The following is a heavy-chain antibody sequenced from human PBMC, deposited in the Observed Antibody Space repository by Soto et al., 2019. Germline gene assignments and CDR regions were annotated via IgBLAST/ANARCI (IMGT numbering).Heavy chain of an antibody. V-gene: IGHV3-30-3*01. Sequence: GGSLRLSCAASGFTFSSYAMHWLRQAPGKGPEWVAAISYHGTNKYYADSVKGRFTISRDNSKNTLYMQMDSLRDEDTALYFCARDKNIAAAGYEDWFDPWGKGTLVTVSS. J-gene: IGHJ5*02. CDR1: GFTFSSYA. D-gene: IGHD6-13*01. CDR2: ISYHGTNK. CDR3: ARDKNIAAAGYEDWFDP.